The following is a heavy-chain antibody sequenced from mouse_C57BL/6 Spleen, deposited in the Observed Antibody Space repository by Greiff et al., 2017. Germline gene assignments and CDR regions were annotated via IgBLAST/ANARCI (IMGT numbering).Heavy chain of an antibody. CDR1: GYTFTSYW. CDR2: IDPSDSYT. CDR3: ARIVWGRGSSTGYWYFDV. Sequence: VQLQQPGAELVRPGTSVKLSCKASGYTFTSYWMHWVKQRPGQGLEWIGEIDPSDSYTNYNQKFKGKATLTVDPSSSTAYMPHRSLTSEDSAVYYCARIVWGRGSSTGYWYFDVWGTGTTVTVSS. V-gene: IGHV1-59*01. D-gene: IGHD1-1*01. J-gene: IGHJ1*03.